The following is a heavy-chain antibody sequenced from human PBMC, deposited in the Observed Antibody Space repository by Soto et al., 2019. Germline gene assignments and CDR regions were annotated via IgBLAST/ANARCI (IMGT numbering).Heavy chain of an antibody. Sequence: SVKVSCKSSGGTFSSYAISWVRQAPGQGLEWMGGIIPIFGTANYAQKFQGRVTITADESTSTAYMELSSLRSEDTAVYYCARDPRTRLYTLDFWGKGTLVTVSS. J-gene: IGHJ4*02. CDR3: ARDPRTRLYTLDF. D-gene: IGHD1-20*01. CDR2: IIPIFGTA. V-gene: IGHV1-69*13. CDR1: GGTFSSYA.